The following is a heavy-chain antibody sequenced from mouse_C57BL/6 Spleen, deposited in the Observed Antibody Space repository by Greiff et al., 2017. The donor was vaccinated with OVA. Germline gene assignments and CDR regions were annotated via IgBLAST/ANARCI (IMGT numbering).Heavy chain of an antibody. Sequence: VQLQQSGAELAKPGASVKLSCKASGYTFTSYWMHWVKQRPGQGLEWIGYINPSSGYTKYNQKFKGKATLTADKSSSTAYMQLSSLTYEDSAVDGCARMGETVVATDYWGQGTTLTVSS. J-gene: IGHJ2*01. CDR2: INPSSGYT. D-gene: IGHD1-1*01. V-gene: IGHV1-7*01. CDR1: GYTFTSYW. CDR3: ARMGETVVATDY.